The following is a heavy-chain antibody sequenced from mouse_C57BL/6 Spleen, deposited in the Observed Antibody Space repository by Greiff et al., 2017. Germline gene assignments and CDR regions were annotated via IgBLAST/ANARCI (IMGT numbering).Heavy chain of an antibody. CDR2: SRLKSDNYAT. V-gene: IGHV6-3*01. Sequence: EVQLQESGGGLVQPGGSMKLSCVASGFTFSNYWMNWVRPSPEKGLEWVAQSRLKSDNYATHYAESVKGRFTISRDDSKSSVYLQMNNLRAEDTGIDYCTFIKDWYFDVWGTGTTVTVSS. CDR1: GFTFSNYW. D-gene: IGHD1-1*01. CDR3: TFIKDWYFDV. J-gene: IGHJ1*03.